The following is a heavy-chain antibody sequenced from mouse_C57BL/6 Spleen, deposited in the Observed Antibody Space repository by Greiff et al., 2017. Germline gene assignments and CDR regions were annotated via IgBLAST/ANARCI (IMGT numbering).Heavy chain of an antibody. CDR3: ARRPTITTVVAPFDY. V-gene: IGHV1-81*01. Sequence: QVQLQQSGAELARPGASVKLSCKASGYTFTSYGISWVKQRTGQGLEWIGEIYPRSGNTYYNEKFKGKATLTADKSSSTAYMELRSLTSEDSAVYFCARRPTITTVVAPFDYWGQGTTLTVSS. CDR1: GYTFTSYG. D-gene: IGHD1-1*01. CDR2: IYPRSGNT. J-gene: IGHJ2*01.